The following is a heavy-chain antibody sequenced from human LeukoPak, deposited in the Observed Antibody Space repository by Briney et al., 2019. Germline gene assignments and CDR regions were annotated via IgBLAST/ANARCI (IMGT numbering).Heavy chain of an antibody. J-gene: IGHJ4*02. D-gene: IGHD3-10*01. CDR1: GFTFSSYE. CDR2: ISSSGSTI. V-gene: IGHV3-48*03. Sequence: GGSLRLSCAASGFTFSSYEMNWVRQAPGKGLEWVSYISSSGSTIYYADSVKGRFTISRDNAKNSLYLQMNSLRAEDTAVYYCASPNPICGSGSYSTPWGQGTLVTVSS. CDR3: ASPNPICGSGSYSTP.